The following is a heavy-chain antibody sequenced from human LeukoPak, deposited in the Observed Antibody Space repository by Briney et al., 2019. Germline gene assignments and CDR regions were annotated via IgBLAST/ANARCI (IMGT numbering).Heavy chain of an antibody. J-gene: IGHJ4*02. V-gene: IGHV1-2*02. Sequence: ASVKVSCKASGYTFTGYYMHWVRQAPGQGLEWMGWINPNSGGTNYAQKFQGRVTMTRDTSISTAYMELSSLRSEDTAVYYCACWDYSNYHFDYWGQGTLVTVSS. CDR2: INPNSGGT. D-gene: IGHD4-11*01. CDR3: ACWDYSNYHFDY. CDR1: GYTFTGYY.